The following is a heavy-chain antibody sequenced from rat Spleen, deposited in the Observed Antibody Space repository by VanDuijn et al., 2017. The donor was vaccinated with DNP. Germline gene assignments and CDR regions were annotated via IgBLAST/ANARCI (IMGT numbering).Heavy chain of an antibody. CDR3: ARRGTSYTYVFFDV. CDR1: GFSLSNYG. J-gene: IGHJ1*01. Sequence: VQLKESGPGLVQPSQTLSLTCSVSGFSLSNYGVTWVRQPPGKGREWVASISTGGGNTYYRDSVKGRFTVSRDNAKSTLYLQMDSLRSEDTATFYCARRGTSYTYVFFDVWGPGTMVTVSS. D-gene: IGHD1-2*01. V-gene: IGHV5S13*01. CDR2: ISTGGGNT.